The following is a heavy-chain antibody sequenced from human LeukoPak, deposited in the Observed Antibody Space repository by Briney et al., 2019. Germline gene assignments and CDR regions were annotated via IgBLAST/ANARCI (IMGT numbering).Heavy chain of an antibody. D-gene: IGHD3-22*01. V-gene: IGHV3-49*04. CDR1: GXTFGDYA. CDR3: TTTYYDSSGYYLDY. J-gene: IGHJ4*02. CDR2: IRSKAYGGTT. Sequence: GGSLRLSCTASGXTFGDYAMSWVRQAPGKGLEWVGFIRSKAYGGTTEYAASVKGRFTISRDDSKSIAYLQMNSLKTEDTAVYYCTTTYYDSSGYYLDYWGQGTLVTVSS.